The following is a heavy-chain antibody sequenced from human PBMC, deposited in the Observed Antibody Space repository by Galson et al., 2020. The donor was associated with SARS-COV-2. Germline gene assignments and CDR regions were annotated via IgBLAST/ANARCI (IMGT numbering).Heavy chain of an antibody. CDR2: IYYSGST. V-gene: IGHV4-39*01. D-gene: IGHD3-3*01. J-gene: IGHJ4*02. CDR1: GGSISSSSYY. CDR3: ARSTSGYEPDY. Sequence: SETLSLTCTVSGGSISSSSYYWGWIRQPPGKGLEWIGSIYYSGSTYYNPSLKSRVTISVDTSKNQFSLKLSSVTAADTAVYYCARSTSGYEPDYWGQGTLVTVSS.